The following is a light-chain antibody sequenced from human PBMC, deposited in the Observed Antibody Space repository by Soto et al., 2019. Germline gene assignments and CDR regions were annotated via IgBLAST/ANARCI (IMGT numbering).Light chain of an antibody. CDR3: QQRSSWPIT. V-gene: IGKV3-11*01. CDR1: QSVDSY. CDR2: GAS. J-gene: IGKJ5*01. Sequence: EIVVTQSPASLSLSPGARAPLPCRASQSVDSYLVWYQQKPGQAPRLLIFGASNRATGIPARFSGSGSGTDFTLTIDSLEPEDFAVYYCQQRSSWPITFGQGTRLEIK.